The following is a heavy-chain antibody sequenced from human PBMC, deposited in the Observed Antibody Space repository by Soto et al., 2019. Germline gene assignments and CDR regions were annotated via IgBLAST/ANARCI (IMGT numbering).Heavy chain of an antibody. D-gene: IGHD5-18*01. CDR1: GGSVSSGSYY. CDR2: IYYSGST. Sequence: QVQLQASGPGLVKPSETLSLTCTVSGGSVSSGSYYWSWIRQPLGKGLEWIGYIYYSGSTNYTPPRKSRVTISVDTSKNQFSLKLSSVTAADTAVYYCARPLYSYGPMDVWGQGTTVTVS. CDR3: ARPLYSYGPMDV. J-gene: IGHJ6*02. V-gene: IGHV4-61*01.